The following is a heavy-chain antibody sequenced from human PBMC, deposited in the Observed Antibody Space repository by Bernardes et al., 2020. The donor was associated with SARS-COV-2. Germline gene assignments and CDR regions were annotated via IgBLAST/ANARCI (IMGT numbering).Heavy chain of an antibody. V-gene: IGHV1-2*02. J-gene: IGHJ3*02. CDR1: GYTFTGYY. D-gene: IGHD3-10*01. Sequence: ASVKVSCKASGYTFTGYYMHWVRQAPGQGLEWMGWINPNSGGTNYAQKFQGRVTMTRDTSISTAYMELSRLRSDDTAVYYCARVFSGSHVAFDIWGQGTMVTVSS. CDR2: INPNSGGT. CDR3: ARVFSGSHVAFDI.